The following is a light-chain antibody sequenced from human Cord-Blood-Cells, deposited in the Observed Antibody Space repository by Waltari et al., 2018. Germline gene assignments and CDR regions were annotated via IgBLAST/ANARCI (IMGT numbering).Light chain of an antibody. J-gene: IGLJ2*01. Sequence: SSELTQTPALSVALGQTVSITCQEASLRLHYASSYQQKPAQAPVLVIYGKSNRPSGIPELCSGWSSRKTGSLTVTGAQAEDEADYYCNARESSGNQGVFGGGTKLTVL. CDR1: SLRLHY. V-gene: IGLV3-19*01. CDR2: GKS. CDR3: NARESSGNQGV.